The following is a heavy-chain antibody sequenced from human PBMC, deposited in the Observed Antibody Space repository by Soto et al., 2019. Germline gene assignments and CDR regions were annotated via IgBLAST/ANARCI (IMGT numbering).Heavy chain of an antibody. D-gene: IGHD6-19*01. CDR1: GFTFSSYS. V-gene: IGHV3-48*02. J-gene: IGHJ4*02. Sequence: EVQLVESGGGLVQPGGSLRLSCAASGFTFSSYSMNWVRQAPGKGLEWLSYISSSISTMHYADSVKGRFTISRDNAKNSLYMQRTSLRDEDAAVCYCAREVRDGAVADFDYWGQGTLVTVSS. CDR3: AREVRDGAVADFDY. CDR2: ISSSISTM.